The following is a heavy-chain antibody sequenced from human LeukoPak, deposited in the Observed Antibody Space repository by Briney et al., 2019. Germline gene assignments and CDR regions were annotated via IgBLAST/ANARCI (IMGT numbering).Heavy chain of an antibody. CDR1: GGSISSYY. CDR2: IYYSGST. CDR3: ARALTYYXGXGSXYNPTFFYGMDV. D-gene: IGHD3-10*01. J-gene: IGHJ6*02. V-gene: IGHV4-59*01. Sequence: PSETLSLTCTVSGGSISSYYWSWIRQPPGKGLEWIGYIYYSGSTNYNPSLKSRVTISVDTSKNQFSLKLSSVTAADTAVYYCARALTYYXGXGSXYNPTFFYGMDVWGQGTTVTVSS.